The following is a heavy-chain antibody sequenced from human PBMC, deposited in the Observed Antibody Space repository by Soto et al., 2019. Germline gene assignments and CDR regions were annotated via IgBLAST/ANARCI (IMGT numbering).Heavy chain of an antibody. CDR3: TTRYEVVLRGMDV. J-gene: IGHJ6*02. D-gene: IGHD2-15*01. CDR2: IKSKTDGGTT. CDR1: GFTFSNAW. V-gene: IGHV3-15*07. Sequence: EVQLVESGGGLVKPGGSLRLSCAASGFTFSNAWMNWVRQAPGKGLEWVGRIKSKTDGGTTDYAAPVKGRFTISRDDSKTTLYLQMNSLKTEDAAVYYCTTRYEVVLRGMDVWGQGTTVTVSS.